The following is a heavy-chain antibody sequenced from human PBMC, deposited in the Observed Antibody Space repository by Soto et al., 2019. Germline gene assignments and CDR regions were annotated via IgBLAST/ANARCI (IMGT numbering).Heavy chain of an antibody. J-gene: IGHJ4*02. D-gene: IGHD1-26*01. Sequence: QVQLQESGPGLVKPSQTLSLTCTVSGGSISSGGYYWSWIRQHPGKGLEWIGYIYYSGSTYYNPSLKSRVTISLDTSKHQFSLKLSSVTAAHTAVYYCAGIYSGSPGGTLRYWSQGTLVTVSS. V-gene: IGHV4-31*03. CDR3: AGIYSGSPGGTLRY. CDR1: GGSISSGGYY. CDR2: IYYSGST.